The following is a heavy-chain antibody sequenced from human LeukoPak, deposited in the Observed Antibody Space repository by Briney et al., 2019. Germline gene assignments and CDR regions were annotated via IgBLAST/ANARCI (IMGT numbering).Heavy chain of an antibody. CDR2: VYPGGSDI. J-gene: IGHJ5*02. V-gene: IGHV5-51*01. CDR3: AKQSSGWFWFDP. D-gene: IGHD6-19*01. Sequence: GESLKISCQASGYTFTTYWIGWVRHMPRKGLEWVGIVYPGGSDIRYSPSFEGRVTISVDKSTSTAYLQWGSLKASDSGMYYCAKQSSGWFWFDPWGQGTLVTVSS. CDR1: GYTFTTYW.